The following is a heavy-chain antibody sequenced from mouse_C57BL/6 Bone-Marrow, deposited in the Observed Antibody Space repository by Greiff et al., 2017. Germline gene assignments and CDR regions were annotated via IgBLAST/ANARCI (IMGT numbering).Heavy chain of an antibody. CDR1: GYTFTSYW. CDR2: IYPGSGST. J-gene: IGHJ2*01. CDR3: ARECVYYGNSYYFDY. Sequence: QVQLQQPGAELVKPGASVKMSCKASGYTFTSYWITWVKQRPGQGLEWIGDIYPGSGSTNYNEKFKSKATLTVDTSSSTAYMQLSSLTSEDSAVYYCARECVYYGNSYYFDYWGQGTTLTVSS. D-gene: IGHD2-1*01. V-gene: IGHV1-55*01.